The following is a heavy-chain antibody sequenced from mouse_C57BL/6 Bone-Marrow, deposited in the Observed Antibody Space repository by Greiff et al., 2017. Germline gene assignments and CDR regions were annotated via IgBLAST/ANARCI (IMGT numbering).Heavy chain of an antibody. CDR3: TTRRDSSGYVDYFDY. CDR2: IDPENGDT. V-gene: IGHV14-4*01. Sequence: VQLQQSGAELVRPGASVKLSCTASGFNIKDDYMHWVKQRPEQGLEWIGWIDPENGDTEYASKFQGKATITADTSSNTAYLLLSSLTSEDTAVYYCTTRRDSSGYVDYFDYWGQGTTLTVSS. J-gene: IGHJ2*01. D-gene: IGHD3-2*02. CDR1: GFNIKDDY.